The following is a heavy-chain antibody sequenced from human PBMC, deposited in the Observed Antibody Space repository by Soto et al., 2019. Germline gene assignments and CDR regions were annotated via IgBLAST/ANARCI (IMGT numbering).Heavy chain of an antibody. J-gene: IGHJ6*02. D-gene: IGHD6-6*01. CDR3: AKSARHYDYYGMDV. V-gene: IGHV3-53*01. Sequence: GGSLRLSCAASGLTVSTKYMNWIRQAPGKGLEWVAALYSGGSAYYADSVKGRFTISRDSSKNTLYLQMDSLRVDDTAVYYCAKSARHYDYYGMDVWGQGTTVTVSS. CDR2: LYSGGSA. CDR1: GLTVSTKY.